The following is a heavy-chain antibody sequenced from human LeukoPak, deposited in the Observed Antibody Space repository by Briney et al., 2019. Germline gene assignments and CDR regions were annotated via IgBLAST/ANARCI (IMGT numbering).Heavy chain of an antibody. CDR1: GGTFSSYA. Sequence: SVKVSCKASGGTFSSYAISWVRQAPGQGLEWMGRIIPILGIANYAQKFQGRVTITADKSTSTAYMELSSLRSEDTAVYYCARGRYYYDSSGYYSYFDYWGQGTLVTVSS. V-gene: IGHV1-69*04. J-gene: IGHJ4*02. CDR3: ARGRYYYDSSGYYSYFDY. CDR2: IIPILGIA. D-gene: IGHD3-22*01.